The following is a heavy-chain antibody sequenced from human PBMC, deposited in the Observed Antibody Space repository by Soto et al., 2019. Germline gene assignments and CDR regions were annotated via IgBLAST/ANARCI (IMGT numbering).Heavy chain of an antibody. J-gene: IGHJ4*02. CDR3: ARREGDPTYYYGSGSYSHFDH. D-gene: IGHD3-10*01. CDR1: GGSFSGYY. V-gene: IGHV4-34*01. Sequence: PSETLSLTCAVYGGSFSGYYWSWIRQPPGKGLEWIGEINHSGSTNYNPSHKSRVTISVDTSKNPFSLKLSSVTAADTAVYYCARREGDPTYYYGSGSYSHFDHWGQGTLVPVSS. CDR2: INHSGST.